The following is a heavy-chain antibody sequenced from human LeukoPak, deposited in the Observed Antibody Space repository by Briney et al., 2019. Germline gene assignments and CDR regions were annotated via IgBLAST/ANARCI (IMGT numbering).Heavy chain of an antibody. J-gene: IGHJ4*02. Sequence: SETLSLTCTVSGGSISSSSYYWGWIRQPPGKGLEWIGSIYYSGSTNYNPSLKSRVTMSVDTSKNQFSLKLSSVTAADTAVYYCARDTYSSSSGNYFDYWGQGTLVTVSS. CDR3: ARDTYSSSSGNYFDY. V-gene: IGHV4-39*07. CDR2: IYYSGST. CDR1: GGSISSSSYY. D-gene: IGHD6-6*01.